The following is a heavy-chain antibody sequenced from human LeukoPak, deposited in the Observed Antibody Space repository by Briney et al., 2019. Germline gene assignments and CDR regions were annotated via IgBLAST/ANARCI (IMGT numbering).Heavy chain of an antibody. D-gene: IGHD5-24*01. V-gene: IGHV1-2*02. Sequence: ASVKVSCKASGYTFTGYYMHWVRQAPGQGLEWMGWINPNSGGTNYAQKFQGRVTMTRDTSISTAYMELSRLRSDDTAVYYCARSGEMATTWELYYFDYWGQGTLVTVSS. CDR2: INPNSGGT. J-gene: IGHJ4*02. CDR1: GYTFTGYY. CDR3: ARSGEMATTWELYYFDY.